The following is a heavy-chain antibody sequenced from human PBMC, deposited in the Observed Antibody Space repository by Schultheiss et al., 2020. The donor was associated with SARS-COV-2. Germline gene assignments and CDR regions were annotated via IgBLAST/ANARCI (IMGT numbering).Heavy chain of an antibody. CDR2: INTKTGKS. D-gene: IGHD3-3*01. V-gene: IGHV7-4-1*02. CDR3: ASDPRIFESGYYGMDV. J-gene: IGHJ6*02. Sequence: ASVKVSCKASGYTFTSYTMNWVRQAPGQGLEWMGWINTKTGKSTYAQGFTGRFVFSLDTSVSTAHLQISSLKAEDTAVYYCASDPRIFESGYYGMDVWGQGTTVTVSS. CDR1: GYTFTSYT.